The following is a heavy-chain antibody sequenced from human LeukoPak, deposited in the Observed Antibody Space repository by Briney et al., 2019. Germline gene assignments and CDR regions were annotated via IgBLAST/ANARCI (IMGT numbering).Heavy chain of an antibody. J-gene: IGHJ3*02. CDR1: GGSISSGGYS. CDR2: IYHSGST. Sequence: SQTLSLTCAVPGGSISSGGYSWSWIRQPPGKGLEWIGYIYHSGSTYYNPSLKSRVTISVDRSKNQFSLKLSSVTAADTAVYYCASDPLERDAFDIWGQGTMVTVSS. V-gene: IGHV4-30-2*01. CDR3: ASDPLERDAFDI.